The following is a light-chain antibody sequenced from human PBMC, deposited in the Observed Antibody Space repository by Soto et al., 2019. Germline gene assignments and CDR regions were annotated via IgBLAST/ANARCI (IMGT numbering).Light chain of an antibody. J-gene: IGLJ1*01. CDR2: EVS. CDR1: NIDVGSYNL. V-gene: IGLV2-23*02. Sequence: QSVLTQPASVSGSPGQSITISCTGTNIDVGSYNLVSWYQQHPGKAPKLMIYEVSKRPSGVSNRFSGSKSGNTASLTISGLQAEDEADYYCCSYAGSSTSYVFGTGTKVT. CDR3: CSYAGSSTSYV.